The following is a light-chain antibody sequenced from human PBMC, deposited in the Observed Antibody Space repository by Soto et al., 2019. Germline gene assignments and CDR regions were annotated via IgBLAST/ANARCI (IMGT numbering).Light chain of an antibody. CDR2: DAS. CDR1: QSLXNW. J-gene: IGKJ5*01. V-gene: IGKV1-5*01. Sequence: ILMTQSPSTLSASVGDRVTISCRASQSLXNWFGWDQQKPGKAPKVLXYDASSFETGGPSRFSGSGSATEFTRTISSLQPEYCANYYCQQSYGTPITFGQGTRLEI. CDR3: QQSYGTPIT.